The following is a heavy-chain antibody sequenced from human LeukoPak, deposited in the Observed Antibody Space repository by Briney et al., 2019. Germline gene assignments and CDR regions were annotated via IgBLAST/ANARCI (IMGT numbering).Heavy chain of an antibody. CDR1: GGSVSSNGYF. Sequence: SETLSLTCTVSGGSVSSNGYFWNWIRQPPGKGLEWIGYIYNRGSTNYNPSLKSRVTISVDTSNNQFSLRLSSVTAADTAVYYCARGFRGNFDYWGQGTLVTVSS. D-gene: IGHD3-16*01. V-gene: IGHV4-61*08. CDR2: IYNRGST. J-gene: IGHJ4*02. CDR3: ARGFRGNFDY.